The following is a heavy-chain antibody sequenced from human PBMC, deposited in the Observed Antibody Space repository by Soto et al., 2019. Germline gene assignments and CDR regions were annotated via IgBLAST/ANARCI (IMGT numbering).Heavy chain of an antibody. CDR3: AHAYGGRSLY. J-gene: IGHJ4*02. Sequence: QITLKESGPPLVKPTQTLTLTCTFSGFSLTTDRVGVGWIRQPPGEALEWLAVIYGDDSKTYRPSLASRLTIPKDASKNQVALTMTNMDSLDTATYYCAHAYGGRSLYGGQGTLVTVSS. CDR2: IYGDDSK. D-gene: IGHD1-26*01. V-gene: IGHV2-5*02. CDR1: GFSLTTDRVG.